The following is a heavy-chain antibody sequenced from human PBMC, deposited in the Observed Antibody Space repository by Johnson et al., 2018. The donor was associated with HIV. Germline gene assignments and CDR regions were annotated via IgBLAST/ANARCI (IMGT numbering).Heavy chain of an antibody. J-gene: IGHJ3*02. Sequence: VQLVESGGGLVQPGGSLRLSCAASGFTFSSYAMHWVRQAPGKGLEYVSGISSNGGSTYYANSVKGRFTISRDNSKNMLFLQMNSLRAEDTAVYFCARLYASSWIEAFDIWGQGTMVTVSS. CDR2: ISSNGGST. D-gene: IGHD6-13*01. CDR1: GFTFSSYA. CDR3: ARLYASSWIEAFDI. V-gene: IGHV3-64*01.